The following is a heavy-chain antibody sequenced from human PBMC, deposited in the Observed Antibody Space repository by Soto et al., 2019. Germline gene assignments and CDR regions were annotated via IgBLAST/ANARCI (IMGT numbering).Heavy chain of an antibody. J-gene: IGHJ5*02. CDR2: IYFTGNT. V-gene: IGHV4-39*01. D-gene: IGHD6-25*01. Sequence: QLQLQESGPGVVKPSETLSLTCSASGGSITSSSHFWGWVRQPPGKGLEWIGTIYFTGNTYYTPSLKSRLTMSIDTSKNEFSLRLNSVTAADTAVYYCAGQTFTIAAASYGRSNWIDPWGPGTLVTVSS. CDR1: GGSITSSSHF. CDR3: AGQTFTIAAASYGRSNWIDP.